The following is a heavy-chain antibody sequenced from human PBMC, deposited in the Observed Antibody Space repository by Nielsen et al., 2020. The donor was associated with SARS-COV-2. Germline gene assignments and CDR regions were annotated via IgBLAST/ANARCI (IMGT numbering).Heavy chain of an antibody. V-gene: IGHV3-53*04. J-gene: IGHJ5*02. D-gene: IGHD2-15*01. CDR2: IYRGGKT. CDR3: ARDRIASESNWFDP. CDR1: GFTVSSSY. Sequence: GESLNISCAASGFTVSSSYMSWVRQAPGKVLEWVSVIYRGGKTVYADSVKGRFTITRHNSDNTLYLQLNSLTPEDTAVYHCARDRIASESNWFDPWGHGTLVTVSS.